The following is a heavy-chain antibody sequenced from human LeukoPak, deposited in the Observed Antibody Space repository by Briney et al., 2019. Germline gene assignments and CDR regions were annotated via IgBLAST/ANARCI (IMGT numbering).Heavy chain of an antibody. V-gene: IGHV3-11*01. D-gene: IGHD2-2*01. CDR3: ARDKFMDCSSTSCYCYYYYYGMDG. Sequence: WGSLRFSCAASGFTFSDYYMSWLRPAPGKGLMGVSYISSSGSTIYYAFSVKGRFTISRDNAKNSLDLQMNSLRDEDTAAYYCARDKFMDCSSTSCYCYYYYYGMDGWGQGTTVTVSS. CDR1: GFTFSDYY. J-gene: IGHJ6*02. CDR2: ISSSGSTI.